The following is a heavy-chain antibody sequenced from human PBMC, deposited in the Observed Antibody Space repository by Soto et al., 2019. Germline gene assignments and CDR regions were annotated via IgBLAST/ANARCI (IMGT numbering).Heavy chain of an antibody. V-gene: IGHV1-69*06. CDR2: IIPLHNTS. J-gene: IGHJ6*02. CDR1: GGAFTNYA. Sequence: QVQLLQSGAAVKKPGSSVKVSCQVSGGAFTNYALNWVRHGPGQGLAWLGGIIPLHNTSNYSLKFLGRVTLTAKISSTTVYMELNSMTSADTATYYCASWSNWNPLYYAGLDVWGQGTTVTVSS. D-gene: IGHD1-20*01. CDR3: ASWSNWNPLYYAGLDV.